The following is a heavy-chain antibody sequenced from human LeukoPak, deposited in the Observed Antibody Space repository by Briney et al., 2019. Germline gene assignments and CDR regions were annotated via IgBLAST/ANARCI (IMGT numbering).Heavy chain of an antibody. CDR3: ARDRYDILTGYNPLGAVDI. CDR2: INIDGSSI. D-gene: IGHD3-9*01. J-gene: IGHJ3*02. V-gene: IGHV3-74*01. Sequence: GGSLRLSCAASGFTLRNYWMHWVRQAPGKGLVWVSRINIDGSSISYADPMKGRFTISRDNAKNTLYLQMNSLRAEDTAVYYCARDRYDILTGYNPLGAVDIWGQGTMVTVSS. CDR1: GFTLRNYW.